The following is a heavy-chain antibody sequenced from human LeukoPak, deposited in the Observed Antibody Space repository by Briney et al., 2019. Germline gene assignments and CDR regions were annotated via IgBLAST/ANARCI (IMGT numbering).Heavy chain of an antibody. Sequence: AAVKVSCKASGYTFTDYYIHWVRQAPGQGLEWMAWINPNSGDTNYAQKFLGRVTLTRDTSITTAYMDLSSLRSDDTAVYYCARVVDYYGSGTSYSLDTWGQGTLVTVSS. CDR3: ARVVDYYGSGTSYSLDT. J-gene: IGHJ5*02. CDR1: GYTFTDYY. D-gene: IGHD3-10*01. V-gene: IGHV1-2*02. CDR2: INPNSGDT.